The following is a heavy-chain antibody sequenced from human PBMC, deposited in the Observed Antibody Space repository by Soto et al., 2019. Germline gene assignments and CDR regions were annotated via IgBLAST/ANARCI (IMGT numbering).Heavy chain of an antibody. J-gene: IGHJ4*02. D-gene: IGHD3-22*01. CDR1: GGSISSSSYY. CDR2: IYYSGST. V-gene: IGHV4-39*01. CDR3: ARTYDSSGYYYDY. Sequence: QLQLQESGPGLVKPSETLSLTCTVSGGSISSSSYYWGWIRKPPGKGLEWIGSIYYSGSTYYNPSLKRRVTISVDTSKNQFSLKLSSVTAADTAVYYCARTYDSSGYYYDYWGQGTLVTVSS.